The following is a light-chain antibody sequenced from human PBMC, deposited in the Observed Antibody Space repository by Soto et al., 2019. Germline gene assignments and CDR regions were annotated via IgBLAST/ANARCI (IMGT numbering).Light chain of an antibody. Sequence: DIQMTQSPSTLSASVGDRVTITCRASQSIGVWLAWYQQNPGTAPKLLIYKTSTLDSGVPLRFSGSGSGTEFTLTIISLQPDDFATYYCQQYINYFRTFGQGTKVEIK. CDR3: QQYINYFRT. V-gene: IGKV1-5*03. CDR1: QSIGVW. J-gene: IGKJ1*01. CDR2: KTS.